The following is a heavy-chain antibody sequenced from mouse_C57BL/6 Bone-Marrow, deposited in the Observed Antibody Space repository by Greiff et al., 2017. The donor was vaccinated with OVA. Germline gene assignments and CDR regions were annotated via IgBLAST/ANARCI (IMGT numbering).Heavy chain of an antibody. Sequence: QVQLQQSGAELVKPGASVKISCKASGYSFSSYWMNWVKQRPGKGLEWIGQIYPGDGDTNYNGKFKGKATLTADKSSSTAYMQLSSLTSEDSAVYFCARGMGWLLPHWYFDVWGTGTTVTVSS. CDR3: ARGMGWLLPHWYFDV. V-gene: IGHV1-80*01. CDR2: IYPGDGDT. D-gene: IGHD2-3*01. CDR1: GYSFSSYW. J-gene: IGHJ1*03.